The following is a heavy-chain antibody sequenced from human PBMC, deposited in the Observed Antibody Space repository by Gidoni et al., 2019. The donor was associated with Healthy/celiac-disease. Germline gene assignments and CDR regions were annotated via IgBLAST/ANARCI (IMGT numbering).Heavy chain of an antibody. V-gene: IGHV2-26*01. D-gene: IGHD2-8*01. CDR3: ARMICTNGVCYHDWFDP. CDR1: GFSLSNARMG. J-gene: IGHJ5*02. CDR2: IFSNDEK. Sequence: QVTLKESGPVLVKPTETLTLTCTVSGFSLSNARMGVSWIRQPPGKALEWLAHIFSNDEKSYSTSLKSTLTISKDTSKSQVVLTMTNMDPVDTATYYCARMICTNGVCYHDWFDPWGQGTLVTVSS.